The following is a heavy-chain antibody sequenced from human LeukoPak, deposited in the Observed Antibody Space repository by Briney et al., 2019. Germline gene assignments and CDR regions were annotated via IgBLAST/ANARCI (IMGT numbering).Heavy chain of an antibody. V-gene: IGHV1-2*02. D-gene: IGHD3-22*01. CDR3: AREGGPYYYDSSGYYGVKYLGY. CDR2: INPNSGGT. J-gene: IGHJ4*02. Sequence: GASVKVSCKASGYTFTGYYMHWVRQAPGQGLEWMGWINPNSGGTNYAQKFQGRVTMTRDTSTSTVYMELSSLRSEDTAVYYCAREGGPYYYDSSGYYGVKYLGYWGQGTLVTVSS. CDR1: GYTFTGYY.